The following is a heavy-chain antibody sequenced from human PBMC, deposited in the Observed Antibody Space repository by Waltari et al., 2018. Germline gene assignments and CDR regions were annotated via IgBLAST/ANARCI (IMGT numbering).Heavy chain of an antibody. Sequence: QAQLVQSGAEVKKPGAAVKVSCKASEYSFSSYDINWVRQAAGQGREWMGWGNPKSGDTDYAQKVQGTVNMTTDTSIRTAYMELSSLRSEDTATYYCARAVGGGARGYFGMDVWGQGTPVTVS. D-gene: IGHD1-26*01. CDR1: EYSFSSYD. J-gene: IGHJ6*02. CDR2: GNPKSGDT. V-gene: IGHV1-8*01. CDR3: ARAVGGGARGYFGMDV.